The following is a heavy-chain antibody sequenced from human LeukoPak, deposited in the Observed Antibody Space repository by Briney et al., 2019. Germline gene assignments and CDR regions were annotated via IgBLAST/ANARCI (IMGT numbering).Heavy chain of an antibody. J-gene: IGHJ4*02. CDR1: GFTVSSIH. CDR3: ARRGGSYTGIDY. V-gene: IGHV3-53*01. CDR2: IYSGGST. D-gene: IGHD1-26*01. Sequence: GGSLRLSCAASGFTVSSIHMVWVRQAPGKGLEWVSVIYSGGSTYYADSVKGRFTISRDNSKNTLYLQMNSLRAEDTAVYYCARRGGSYTGIDYWGQGTLVTVSS.